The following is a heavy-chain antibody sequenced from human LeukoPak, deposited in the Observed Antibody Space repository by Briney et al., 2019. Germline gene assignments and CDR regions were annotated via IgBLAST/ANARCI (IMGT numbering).Heavy chain of an antibody. CDR2: IRYDGSNK. CDR1: GFTFSSYG. J-gene: IGHJ4*02. D-gene: IGHD1-26*01. V-gene: IGHV3-30*02. CDR3: AKDRRGSYTFDY. Sequence: GGSLRLSCAASGFTFSSYGMHWVRQAPGKGLEWVAFIRYDGSNKYYADSVKGRFTISRDNSKNTLYLQTNSLRAEDTAVYYCAKDRRGSYTFDYWGQGTLVTVSS.